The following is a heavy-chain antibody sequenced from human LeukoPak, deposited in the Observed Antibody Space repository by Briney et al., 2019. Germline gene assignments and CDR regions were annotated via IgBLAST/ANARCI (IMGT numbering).Heavy chain of an antibody. CDR3: AKVRNYYDTGGRYFDY. CDR2: ISGSGGTT. J-gene: IGHJ4*02. Sequence: PGGSLRLSCAASGFSFSTYDMSWVRQAPGKGLEWVSVISGSGGTTYYADSVKGRFTISRDNSKNTLYLQMNSLRAEDTAVYYCAKVRNYYDTGGRYFDYWGQGTLVTVSS. V-gene: IGHV3-23*01. CDR1: GFSFSTYD. D-gene: IGHD3-22*01.